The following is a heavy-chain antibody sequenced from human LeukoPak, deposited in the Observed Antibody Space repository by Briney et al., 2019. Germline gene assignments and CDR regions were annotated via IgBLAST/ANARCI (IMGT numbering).Heavy chain of an antibody. D-gene: IGHD1-26*01. J-gene: IGHJ6*02. CDR1: GFTFDDYA. Sequence: GGSLRLSCAASGFTFDDYAMHWVRQAPGKGLEWVSGISWNSGSIGYADSVKGRFTISRDNAKNSLYLQMNSLRAEDTALYYCAKGFSGSYYYYGMDVRGQGATVTVSS. V-gene: IGHV3-9*01. CDR2: ISWNSGSI. CDR3: AKGFSGSYYYYGMDV.